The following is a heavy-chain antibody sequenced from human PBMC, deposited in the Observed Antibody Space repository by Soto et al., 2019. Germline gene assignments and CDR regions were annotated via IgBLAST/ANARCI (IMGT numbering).Heavy chain of an antibody. Sequence: QVQLVQSGAEVKKPGASVKVSCEASGYTFTSYAMHRVRQATGQRLEWMGWINAGNGNTKYSQKFQGRVTITRDTSASTAYMELSSLRSEDTAVYYCARVTGYYAPDYWGQGTLVTVSS. CDR1: GYTFTSYA. J-gene: IGHJ4*02. V-gene: IGHV1-3*01. CDR3: ARVTGYYAPDY. D-gene: IGHD3-9*01. CDR2: INAGNGNT.